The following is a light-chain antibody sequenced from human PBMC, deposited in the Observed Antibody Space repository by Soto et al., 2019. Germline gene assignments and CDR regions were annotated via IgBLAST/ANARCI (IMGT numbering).Light chain of an antibody. CDR2: MVS. V-gene: IGLV2-14*01. CDR1: SSDVGNYNY. J-gene: IGLJ1*01. Sequence: ALTQPASVSGSPGQSITISCTGTSSDVGNYNYVSWYQQYPGRVPKLLIYMVSNRASGVSNRFSGSKSGNTASLTISGLQAEDEADYFCTSPTPGSLYVFGTGTKVTVL. CDR3: TSPTPGSLYV.